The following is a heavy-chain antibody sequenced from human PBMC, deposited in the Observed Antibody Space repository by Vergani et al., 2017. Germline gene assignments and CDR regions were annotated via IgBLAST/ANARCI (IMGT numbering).Heavy chain of an antibody. Sequence: VHLVESGGGLVKPGGSLRLSCAASGFTFSSHGMHWVRQAPGKGLEWVAFIRYDGSRRDYGESVKGQFTISRDNSKNMVYIQMNSLRPEDTAVYYCVKGKGTFENWGQGTLVTVSS. CDR3: VKGKGTFEN. J-gene: IGHJ4*02. CDR2: IRYDGSRR. V-gene: IGHV3-30*02. D-gene: IGHD1-7*01. CDR1: GFTFSSHG.